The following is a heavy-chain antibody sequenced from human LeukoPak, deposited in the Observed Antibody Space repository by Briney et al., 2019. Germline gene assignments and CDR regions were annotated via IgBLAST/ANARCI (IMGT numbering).Heavy chain of an antibody. J-gene: IGHJ4*02. V-gene: IGHV4-34*01. D-gene: IGHD6-19*01. CDR3: ARGRLYGGWYRWDYFDY. CDR1: GGSFSGYY. CDR2: INHSGST. Sequence: SETLSLTCAVYGGSFSGYYWSWIRQPPGKGLEWIGEINHSGSTNYNPSLKSRVTISVDTSKNQFSLKLSSVTAADTALYYCARGRLYGGWYRWDYFDYWGQGTLVTVSS.